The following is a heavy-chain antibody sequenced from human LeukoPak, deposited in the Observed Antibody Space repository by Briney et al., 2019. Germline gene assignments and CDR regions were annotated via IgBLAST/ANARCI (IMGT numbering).Heavy chain of an antibody. Sequence: ASVKVSCKASGYTFTGYYMHWVRQAPGQGLEWMGWMNPNSGNTGYAQKFQGRVTITRNTSISTAYMELSSLRSEDTAVYYCARGPPRGYSSSYDWFDPWGQGTLVTVSS. CDR1: GYTFTGYY. CDR3: ARGPPRGYSSSYDWFDP. J-gene: IGHJ5*02. D-gene: IGHD6-13*01. CDR2: MNPNSGNT. V-gene: IGHV1-8*03.